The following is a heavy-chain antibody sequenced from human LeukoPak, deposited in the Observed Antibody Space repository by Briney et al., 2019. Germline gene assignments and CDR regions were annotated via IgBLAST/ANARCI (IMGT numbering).Heavy chain of an antibody. CDR3: ARDCGGNWHYGMDV. CDR2: IYYSGST. D-gene: IGHD4-23*01. Sequence: SETLSLTCTVSGGSISSYYWSWIRQPPGKGLEWIGYIYYSGSTNYNPSLKSRVTISVDTSKNQFSLKLSSVTAADTAVYYCARDCGGNWHYGMDVWGQGTTVTVSS. J-gene: IGHJ6*02. V-gene: IGHV4-59*01. CDR1: GGSISSYY.